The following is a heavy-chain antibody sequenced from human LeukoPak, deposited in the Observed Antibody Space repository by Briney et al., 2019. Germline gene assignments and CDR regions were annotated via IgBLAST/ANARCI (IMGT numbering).Heavy chain of an antibody. Sequence: GGSLRLSCAASGFTFSTYWMSWVRQAPGKGLEWVANIKKDGSEKYYVESVKGRFTISRDNAKNSLYLQMNSLRVEDTAVYYCAREDGYSSSWYSDYWGQGTLVTVSS. CDR2: IKKDGSEK. CDR3: AREDGYSSSWYSDY. CDR1: GFTFSTYW. D-gene: IGHD6-13*01. V-gene: IGHV3-7*05. J-gene: IGHJ4*02.